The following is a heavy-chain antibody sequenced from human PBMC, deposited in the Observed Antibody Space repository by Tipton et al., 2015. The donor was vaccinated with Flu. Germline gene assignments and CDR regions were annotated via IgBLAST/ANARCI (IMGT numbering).Heavy chain of an antibody. D-gene: IGHD3-22*01. CDR2: AHYSGST. J-gene: IGHJ3*02. CDR1: GGSISNYY. V-gene: IGHV4-59*12. Sequence: TLSLTCTISGGSISNYYWSWIRQSPERGLEWIGFAHYSGSTNYNPSLKSRVTLSLDTSKQQFSLKLSSVTAADTAVYYCAGSLTYYYDSTAADAFDIWGQGTMVTVSS. CDR3: AGSLTYYYDSTAADAFDI.